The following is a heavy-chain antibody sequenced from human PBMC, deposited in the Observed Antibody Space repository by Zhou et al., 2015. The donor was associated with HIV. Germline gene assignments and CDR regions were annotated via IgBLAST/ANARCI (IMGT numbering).Heavy chain of an antibody. J-gene: IGHJ2*01. CDR3: VRERGRHRDFKKEVLKFGRYFDV. V-gene: IGHV1-69*01. CDR2: IVPHSYLS. Sequence: QLQLMQSGAAVKKPGTSMKVSCKALGDRFDTYFIGWVRQAPGEGLQWVGGIVPHSYLSSIAQRFHGRVTVSAGGLPPTVFLEMTNLTSDDTATYFCVRERGRHRDFKKEVLKFGRYFDVWGRGVFVSVSS. D-gene: IGHD1-1*01. CDR1: GDRFDTYF.